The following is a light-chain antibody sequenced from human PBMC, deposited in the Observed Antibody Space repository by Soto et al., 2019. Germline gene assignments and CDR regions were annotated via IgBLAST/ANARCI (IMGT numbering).Light chain of an antibody. J-gene: IGKJ3*01. V-gene: IGKV3-15*01. Sequence: EIMMPPSPVTLSVSPGERATLSCRASQSVNSNLAWYQQKPGQAPRLLIYGASTRATGIPASFIGNGSGTEFTLTASSLQPEDFAVYYCQQYNNWPFTFGPGTKVDIK. CDR3: QQYNNWPFT. CDR1: QSVNSN. CDR2: GAS.